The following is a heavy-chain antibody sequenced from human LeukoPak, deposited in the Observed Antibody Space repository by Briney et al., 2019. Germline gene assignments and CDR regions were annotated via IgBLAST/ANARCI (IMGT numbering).Heavy chain of an antibody. CDR2: IRSKAYGGTT. D-gene: IGHD3-22*01. CDR3: TRVGITMIVVLYYFDY. Sequence: GGSLRLSCTASGFTFGDYAMSWVRQAPGKGLEWVGFIRSKAYGGTTEYAASVKGRFTISRDDSKSIAYLQMNSLKTEDTAVYYCTRVGITMIVVLYYFDYWGQGTLVTVSS. CDR1: GFTFGDYA. V-gene: IGHV3-49*04. J-gene: IGHJ4*02.